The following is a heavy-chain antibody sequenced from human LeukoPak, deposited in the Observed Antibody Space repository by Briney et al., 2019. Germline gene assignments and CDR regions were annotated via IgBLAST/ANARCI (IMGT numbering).Heavy chain of an antibody. D-gene: IGHD2-15*01. J-gene: IGHJ4*02. CDR2: IYSGGNT. Sequence: GGSLRLSCAASGFAVGNNYMSWVRQAPGKGLEWVSLIYSGGNTYYADSVKGRFTISRDTSKNTLYLQMNGLRVEDTAVYYCARDVLDSGGYLNPSQYWGQGTLVTVSS. V-gene: IGHV3-53*01. CDR1: GFAVGNNY. CDR3: ARDVLDSGGYLNPSQY.